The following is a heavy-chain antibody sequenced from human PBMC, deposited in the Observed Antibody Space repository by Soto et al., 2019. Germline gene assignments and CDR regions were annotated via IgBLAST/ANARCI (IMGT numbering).Heavy chain of an antibody. CDR3: ARDTGYSSGWYGPGLLLGYGMDV. CDR1: GDSVSSNSAA. V-gene: IGHV6-1*01. CDR2: TYYRSKWYN. J-gene: IGHJ6*02. D-gene: IGHD6-19*01. Sequence: SQTLSLTCAISGDSVSSNSAAWNWIRQSPSRGLEWLGRTYYRSKWYNDYAVSVKSRITINPDTSKNQFSLQLNSVTPEDTAVYYCARDTGYSSGWYGPGLLLGYGMDVWGQGTTVTVSS.